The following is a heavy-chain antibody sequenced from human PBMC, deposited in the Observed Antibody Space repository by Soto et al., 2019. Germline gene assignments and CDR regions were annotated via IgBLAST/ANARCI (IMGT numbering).Heavy chain of an antibody. V-gene: IGHV3-7*03. CDR3: ASFTLPP. CDR2: IGGDGSET. Sequence: GGSLRLSCAASGSTFSSHWMSWVRQAPGKGLEWVANIGGDGSETYYVDSVKGRLTISRDNAKNSLYLQMNSLRAEYTAVYYCASFTLPPGGQGTLVTVSS. J-gene: IGHJ5*02. CDR1: GSTFSSHW.